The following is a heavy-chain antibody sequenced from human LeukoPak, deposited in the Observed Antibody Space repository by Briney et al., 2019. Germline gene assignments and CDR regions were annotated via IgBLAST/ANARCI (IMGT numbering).Heavy chain of an antibody. D-gene: IGHD3-3*01. V-gene: IGHV4-39*07. J-gene: IGHJ4*02. CDR2: IYYSGST. CDR1: GGSISSSSYY. Sequence: SETLSLTCTVSGGSISSSSYYWGWIRQPPGTGLEWIGSIYYSGSTYYNPSLKSRVTISVDTSKNQFSLKLSSVTAADTAVYYCARPPYYDFWNGHYPDFWGQGTLVTVSS. CDR3: ARPPYYDFWNGHYPDF.